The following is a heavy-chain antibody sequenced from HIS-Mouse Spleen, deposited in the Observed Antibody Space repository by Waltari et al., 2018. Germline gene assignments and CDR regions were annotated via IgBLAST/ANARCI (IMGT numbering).Heavy chain of an antibody. CDR2: IYYSGST. CDR1: GGPISSSSYY. Sequence: QLQLQESGPRLVKPSETLSLTCTASGGPISSSSYYWGWIRQPPGKGLEWIGSIYYSGSTYYNPSLKSRVTISVDTSKNQFSLKLSSVTAADTAVYYCAREIPYSSSWYDWYFDLWGRGTLVTVSS. D-gene: IGHD6-13*01. V-gene: IGHV4-39*07. CDR3: AREIPYSSSWYDWYFDL. J-gene: IGHJ2*01.